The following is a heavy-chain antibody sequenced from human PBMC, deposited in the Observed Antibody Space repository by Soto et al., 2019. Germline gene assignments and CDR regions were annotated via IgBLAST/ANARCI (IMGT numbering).Heavy chain of an antibody. J-gene: IGHJ6*02. Sequence: GESLKISCKGSGYNFATYWIGWVRQTPGKGLEWIGIIYPPNSDTKYSPSFEGQVTISAEKSINTAYLQWSSLTASDTAMYYCARYGFGVVIRGYYYYYGMDVWGQGTTVTVSS. CDR1: GYNFATYW. CDR2: IYPPNSDT. V-gene: IGHV5-51*01. D-gene: IGHD3-3*01. CDR3: ARYGFGVVIRGYYYYYGMDV.